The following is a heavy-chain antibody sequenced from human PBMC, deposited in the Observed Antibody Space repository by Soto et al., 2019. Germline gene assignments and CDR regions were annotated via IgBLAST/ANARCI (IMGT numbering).Heavy chain of an antibody. J-gene: IGHJ6*02. CDR3: ARVIAVAGPGTIGMDV. V-gene: IGHV1-69*01. Sequence: QVQLVQSGAEVKKPGSSVKVSCKASGGTFSSYAISWVRQAPGQGLEWMGGIIPIFGTANYAQKFQGRVTITADESTSTAYMELSSVRSEDTAVYYCARVIAVAGPGTIGMDVWGQGTTVTVSS. CDR2: IIPIFGTA. CDR1: GGTFSSYA. D-gene: IGHD6-19*01.